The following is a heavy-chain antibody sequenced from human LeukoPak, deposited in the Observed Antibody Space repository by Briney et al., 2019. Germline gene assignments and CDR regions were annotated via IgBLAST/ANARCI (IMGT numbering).Heavy chain of an antibody. CDR1: GGSISSSY. J-gene: IGHJ4*02. CDR2: IYTSGST. Sequence: SETLSLTCTVSGGSISSSYWNWIRQPAGEGLEWIGRIYTSGSTNYNPSLKSRVTMSVDTSKNQFSLKLSSVTAADTAVYYCARVGDYGSGSYSPIDYWGQGTPVTVSS. V-gene: IGHV4-4*07. D-gene: IGHD3-10*01. CDR3: ARVGDYGSGSYSPIDY.